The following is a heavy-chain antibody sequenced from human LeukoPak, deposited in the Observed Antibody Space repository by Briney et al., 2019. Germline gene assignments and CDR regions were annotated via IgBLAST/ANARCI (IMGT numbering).Heavy chain of an antibody. D-gene: IGHD2-15*01. CDR3: AKVRDEMTFCSGGTCYTNTRPYFFDY. CDR1: GFTFSNAW. V-gene: IGHV3-15*01. CDR2: IKSKTDGGTT. Sequence: GGSLRLSCAASGFTFSNAWMSWVRQAPGKGLEWVGRIKSKTDGGTTDYAAPVKGRFTISRDDSKNTLYLQMNSLRAEDTAVYYCAKVRDEMTFCSGGTCYTNTRPYFFDYWGQGTLVTVSS. J-gene: IGHJ4*02.